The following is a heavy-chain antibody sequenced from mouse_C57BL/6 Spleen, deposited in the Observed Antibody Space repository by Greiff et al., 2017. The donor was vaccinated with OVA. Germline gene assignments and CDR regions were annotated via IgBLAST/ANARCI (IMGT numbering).Heavy chain of an antibody. V-gene: IGHV1-20*01. CDR1: GYSFTGYF. J-gene: IGHJ2*01. D-gene: IGHD1-1*01. Sequence: VQLQQSGPELVKPGDSVKISCKASGYSFTGYFMHWVKQSHGKSLEWIGRINPYNGDTFYTQKFQGKATLTVDKSSSTAHMELRSLTSEDAAVYYCARCLTTRFYYGDWGQGITLTVAS. CDR2: INPYNGDT. CDR3: ARCLTTRFYYGD.